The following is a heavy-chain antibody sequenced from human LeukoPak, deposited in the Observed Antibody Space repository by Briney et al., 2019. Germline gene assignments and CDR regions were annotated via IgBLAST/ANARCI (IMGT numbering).Heavy chain of an antibody. D-gene: IGHD6-19*01. V-gene: IGHV3-48*01. CDR3: AREHTPYGSGHTAAY. J-gene: IGHJ4*02. Sequence: GGSLRLXCAASGFTFSSYGMNWVRQAPGKGLKWISYISPSSSTIYYADSGKGRFTISRDNAKNSLYLQMNSLRADDTAVYYCAREHTPYGSGHTAAYWGQGILVTVSS. CDR2: ISPSSSTI. CDR1: GFTFSSYG.